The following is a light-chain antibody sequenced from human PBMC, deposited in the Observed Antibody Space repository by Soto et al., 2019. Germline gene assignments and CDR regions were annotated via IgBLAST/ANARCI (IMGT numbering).Light chain of an antibody. CDR2: DAS. CDR1: QSVDNY. J-gene: IGKJ5*01. V-gene: IGKV3-11*01. Sequence: EVVLTQSPATLSLSPCERVTLSCRASQSVDNYLAWYQQKPGQAPRLLIYDASKRPTGIPARFSGSGSGTDFTLTISSLEPEDSAVYYCQQRSDRLPITFGQGTRLEI. CDR3: QQRSDRLPIT.